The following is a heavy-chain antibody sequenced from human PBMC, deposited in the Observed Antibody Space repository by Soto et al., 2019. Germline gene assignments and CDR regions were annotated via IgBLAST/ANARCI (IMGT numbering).Heavy chain of an antibody. V-gene: IGHV3-11*01. Sequence: QVQLVESGGGLVKPGGSLRLSCAASGFTFSDYYMSWIRQAPGKGLEWVSYISSSGSTIYYADSVKGRFTISRDNAKNSLYLQMTSLRAEXXXVYYCARDPDGYNPLFDYWGQGTLVTVSX. CDR3: ARDPDGYNPLFDY. J-gene: IGHJ4*02. CDR2: ISSSGSTI. D-gene: IGHD5-12*01. CDR1: GFTFSDYY.